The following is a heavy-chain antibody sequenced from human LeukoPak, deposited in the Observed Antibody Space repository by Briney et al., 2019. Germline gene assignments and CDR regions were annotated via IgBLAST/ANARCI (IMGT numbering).Heavy chain of an antibody. V-gene: IGHV4-39*07. D-gene: IGHD6-6*01. J-gene: IGHJ4*01. CDR3: ARGGVAPRLGL. CDR2: IYYSGST. Sequence: SETLSLTCTVSGGSISSSSYYWGWIRQPPGKGLEWIGSIYYSGSTYYNPSLKSRVTISVDTSKNQFSLKLSSVTAADTAVYYCARGGVAPRLGLWGQGTLVTVSS. CDR1: GGSISSSSYY.